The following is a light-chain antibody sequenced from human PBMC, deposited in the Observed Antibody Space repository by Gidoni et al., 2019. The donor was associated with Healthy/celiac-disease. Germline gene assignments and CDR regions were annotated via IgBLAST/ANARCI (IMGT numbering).Light chain of an antibody. CDR1: QDISNY. CDR2: DAS. Sequence: DIQMHQSPSSLSASVGDRVTITCQASQDISNYLNWYQQKPGKAPKLLIYDASNLETGVPSRFSGSGSGTDFTFTISSLQPEAIATYYGQQYDNLLMYTFGQGTKLEIK. CDR3: QQYDNLLMYT. J-gene: IGKJ2*01. V-gene: IGKV1-33*01.